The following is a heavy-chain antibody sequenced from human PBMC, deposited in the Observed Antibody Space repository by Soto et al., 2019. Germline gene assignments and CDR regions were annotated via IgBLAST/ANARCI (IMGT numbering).Heavy chain of an antibody. Sequence: ASVKVSCKASGYTFTGYYMHWVRQAPGQGLEWMGWINPNSGGTNYAQKFQGWVTMTRDTSISTAYMELSRLRSDDTAVYYCARSYYDFWSGYHPINAAPYYYYGMDGWGQGTTVPVSS. D-gene: IGHD3-3*01. J-gene: IGHJ6*02. V-gene: IGHV1-2*04. CDR1: GYTFTGYY. CDR2: INPNSGGT. CDR3: ARSYYDFWSGYHPINAAPYYYYGMDG.